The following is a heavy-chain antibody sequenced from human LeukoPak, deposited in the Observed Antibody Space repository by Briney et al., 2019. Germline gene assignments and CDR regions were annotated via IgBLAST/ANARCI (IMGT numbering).Heavy chain of an antibody. D-gene: IGHD6-13*01. CDR1: GGSISIYY. CDR2: IYYSGST. Sequence: SETLSLTCTVSGGSISIYYWSWIRQPPGKGLEWIGYIYYSGSTNYNPSLKSRVTISVDTSKNQFSLKLSSVTAADTAVYYCARTGVGYSYVKGIAAAGYFYYWGQGTLVTVSS. J-gene: IGHJ4*02. CDR3: ARTGVGYSYVKGIAAAGYFYY. V-gene: IGHV4-59*01.